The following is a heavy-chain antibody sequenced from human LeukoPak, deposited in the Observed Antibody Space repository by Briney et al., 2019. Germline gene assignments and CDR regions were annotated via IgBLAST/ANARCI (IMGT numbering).Heavy chain of an antibody. CDR3: ARGVYDSSGRFDY. D-gene: IGHD3-22*01. V-gene: IGHV4-59*11. CDR1: GGSISSHY. CDR2: IYYSGST. Sequence: SETLSLTCTVSGGSISSHYWSWIRQPPGKGLEWIGYIYYSGSTNYNPSLKSRVTISVDTSKNQFSLKLSSVTAADTAVYYCARGVYDSSGRFDYWGQGTLVTVSS. J-gene: IGHJ4*02.